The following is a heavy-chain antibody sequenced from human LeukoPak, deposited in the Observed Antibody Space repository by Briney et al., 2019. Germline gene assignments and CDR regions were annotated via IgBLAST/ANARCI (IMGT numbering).Heavy chain of an antibody. CDR3: ARGPLSYDSSGYYFDY. CDR2: IGTAGDT. V-gene: IGHV3-13*01. CDR1: GFTFSSYD. Sequence: GGSLRLSCAASGFTFSSYDMHWVRQATGKGLEWVSAIGTAGDTYYPGSVKGRFTISRENAKNSLYLQMNSLRAGDTAVYCCARGPLSYDSSGYYFDYWGQGTLVTVSS. D-gene: IGHD3-22*01. J-gene: IGHJ4*02.